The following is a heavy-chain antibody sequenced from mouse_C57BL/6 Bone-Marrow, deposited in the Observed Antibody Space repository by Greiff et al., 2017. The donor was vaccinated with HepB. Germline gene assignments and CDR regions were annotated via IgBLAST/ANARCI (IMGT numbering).Heavy chain of an antibody. Sequence: QVQLQQPGAELVKPGASVKLSCKASGYTFTSYWMQWVKQRPGQGLEWIGEIDPSDSYTNYNQKFKGKATLTVDTSSSTAYMQLSSLTSEDSAVYYCAAKTYYYGSRYFGYWGQGTTLTVSS. CDR2: IDPSDSYT. J-gene: IGHJ2*01. D-gene: IGHD1-1*01. CDR1: GYTFTSYW. V-gene: IGHV1-50*01. CDR3: AAKTYYYGSRYFGY.